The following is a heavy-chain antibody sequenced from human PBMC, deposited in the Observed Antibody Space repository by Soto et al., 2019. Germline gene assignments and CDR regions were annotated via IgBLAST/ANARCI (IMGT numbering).Heavy chain of an antibody. D-gene: IGHD1-26*01. CDR3: ARRRLSFAPLEY. CDR1: GYTFSNYG. J-gene: IGHJ4*02. CDR2: ISGYNGNT. Sequence: QVLLVQSGAEVKKPGASVKVSCKASGYTFSNYGISWVRQAPGQGLQWMGWISGYNGNTNYAEKLQGRVTMTTDTSTSTAYMELRSLKSDDTAVYYCARRRLSFAPLEYWGQGTLVTVSS. V-gene: IGHV1-18*01.